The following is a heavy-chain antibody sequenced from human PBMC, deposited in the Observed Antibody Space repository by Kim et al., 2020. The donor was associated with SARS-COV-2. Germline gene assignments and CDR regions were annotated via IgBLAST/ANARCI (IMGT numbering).Heavy chain of an antibody. Sequence: GGSLRLSCVASGFTFRTYWMSWVRQIPGKGLELVANLNQDESEKYYVDSVKGRFTISIDNAKNSLYLQMNNLRAEDTAVYYCARDQGYTTFDFWGQGTLVTVSS. CDR1: GFTFRTYW. V-gene: IGHV3-7*01. J-gene: IGHJ4*02. D-gene: IGHD6-13*01. CDR2: LNQDESEK. CDR3: ARDQGYTTFDF.